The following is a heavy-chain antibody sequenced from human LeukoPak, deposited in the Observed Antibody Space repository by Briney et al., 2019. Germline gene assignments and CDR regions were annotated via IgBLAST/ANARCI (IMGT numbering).Heavy chain of an antibody. Sequence: ASVKVSCKASGYTFTSYYMHWVRQAPGQGLEWMGIINPSGGSTSYAQKFQGRITMTRDTSTSTVYMELGSLRSEDTAVYYCARSRTPVRAYCGGDCYADAFDIWGQGTMVTASS. D-gene: IGHD2-21*02. CDR3: ARSRTPVRAYCGGDCYADAFDI. V-gene: IGHV1-46*01. CDR1: GYTFTSYY. CDR2: INPSGGST. J-gene: IGHJ3*02.